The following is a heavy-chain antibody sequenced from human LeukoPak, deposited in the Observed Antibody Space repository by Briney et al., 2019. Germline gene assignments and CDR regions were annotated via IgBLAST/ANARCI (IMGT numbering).Heavy chain of an antibody. Sequence: GESLKISCKGSGYNFTIYWIGWVRQMPGKGLEWMGIIYPGDSDTRYSPSFQGQVTISADKSISTAYLQWSSLKASDTAMYYCARHRRIAVAGTYYYYYYMDVWGKGTTVTVSS. CDR1: GYNFTIYW. CDR2: IYPGDSDT. CDR3: ARHRRIAVAGTYYYYYYMDV. V-gene: IGHV5-51*01. D-gene: IGHD6-19*01. J-gene: IGHJ6*03.